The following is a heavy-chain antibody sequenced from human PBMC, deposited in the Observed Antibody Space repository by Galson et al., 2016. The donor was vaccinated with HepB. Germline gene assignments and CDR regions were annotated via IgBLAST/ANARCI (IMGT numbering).Heavy chain of an antibody. V-gene: IGHV4-4*02. Sequence: SETLSLTCAVSGGSISSSDWWSWLRQPPGKGLEWIGEIHQSGNTNYNPSLKSRVTISLDKSKNQFSLKLTSVTAADTAVYYCARGAMFDLWGQGTLVTVSS. J-gene: IGHJ5*02. CDR2: IHQSGNT. CDR1: GGSISSSDW. CDR3: ARGAMFDL.